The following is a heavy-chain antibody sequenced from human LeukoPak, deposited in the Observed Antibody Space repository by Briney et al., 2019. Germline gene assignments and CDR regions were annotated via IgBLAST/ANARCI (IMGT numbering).Heavy chain of an antibody. V-gene: IGHV4-4*07. CDR3: ARAIFGDSYHGIDV. Sequence: SETLSLTCTVSGGSIGSYYWTWIRQPAGRGLEWIGRIFVSGSTNHNPSLKGRVTMSVDTSKKQFSLRLTSMSAADTAVYFCARAIFGDSYHGIDVWGQGTTVTVSS. J-gene: IGHJ6*02. CDR1: GGSIGSYY. CDR2: IFVSGST. D-gene: IGHD3-10*01.